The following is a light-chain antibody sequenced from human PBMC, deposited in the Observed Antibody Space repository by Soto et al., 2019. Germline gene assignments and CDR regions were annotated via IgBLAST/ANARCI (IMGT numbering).Light chain of an antibody. CDR2: GAS. Sequence: EIVMTQSPATLSVSPGERVTLSCRASESLSTYLAWYQQKPGQAPRLLIYGASTKATGIPARFSGSGSATDFTLTISSLQSEDFAVYYCQSCNDCTFTFGQGTKLEI. V-gene: IGKV3-15*01. CDR1: ESLSTY. CDR3: QSCNDCTFT. J-gene: IGKJ2*01.